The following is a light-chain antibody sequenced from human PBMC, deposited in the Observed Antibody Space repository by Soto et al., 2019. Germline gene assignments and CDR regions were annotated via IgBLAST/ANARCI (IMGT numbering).Light chain of an antibody. CDR2: GAS. J-gene: IGKJ4*01. CDR1: QSVSSSN. CDR3: QEFASH. Sequence: EIVLAQSPGTLSVSPGEGATLSGRASQSVSSSNLAWYQHKPGQAPRLLIYGASNRATGIPDRFSGSGSGTDFILTINRLEPEDFAVYYCQEFASHFAGGP. V-gene: IGKV3-20*01.